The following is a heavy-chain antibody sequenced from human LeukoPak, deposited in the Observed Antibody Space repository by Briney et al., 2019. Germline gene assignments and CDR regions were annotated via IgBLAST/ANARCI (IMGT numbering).Heavy chain of an antibody. V-gene: IGHV4-34*01. J-gene: IGHJ4*02. Sequence: PSETLSLTCAVYGGSFSGYYWSWIRQPPGKGLEWIGEINHSGSTNYNPSLKSRVTISVDTSKNQFSLKLSSVTAADTAVYYCARPPPYRGQGTPVTVSS. CDR2: INHSGST. CDR1: GGSFSGYY. CDR3: ARPPPY.